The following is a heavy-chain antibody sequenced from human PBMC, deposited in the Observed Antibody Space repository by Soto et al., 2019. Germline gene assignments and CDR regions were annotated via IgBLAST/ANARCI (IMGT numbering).Heavy chain of an antibody. D-gene: IGHD3-10*01. V-gene: IGHV3-23*01. CDR1: GLTFGSRA. Sequence: GSLRLSCVASGLTFGSRAMSWVRQAPGEGLQWVSTITDTGGDAKYADSVRGRFVISRDNSKKTLYLQMTSLTAEDSAMYFCARGSTDSYPGSRIFDFWGRGTLVTVSS. J-gene: IGHJ4*02. CDR2: ITDTGGDA. CDR3: ARGSTDSYPGSRIFDF.